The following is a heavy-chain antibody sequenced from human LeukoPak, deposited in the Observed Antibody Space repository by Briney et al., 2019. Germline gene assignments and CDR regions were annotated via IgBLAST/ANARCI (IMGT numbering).Heavy chain of an antibody. CDR1: GDSISSYY. Sequence: PSETLSLTCTVSGDSISSYYWSWIRQPPGEALQWIGYIFFTGNTNYNPSLRSRVTISVDTSKNQFSLKLSSVTAADTAVYYCASSDQLPLADYWGQGTLVTVSS. CDR2: IFFTGNT. D-gene: IGHD2-2*01. J-gene: IGHJ4*02. V-gene: IGHV4-59*12. CDR3: ASSDQLPLADY.